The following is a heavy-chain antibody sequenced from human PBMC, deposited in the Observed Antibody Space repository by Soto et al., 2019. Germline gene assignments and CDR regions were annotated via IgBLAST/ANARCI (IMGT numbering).Heavy chain of an antibody. CDR1: GFNFNTFA. J-gene: IGHJ5*02. CDR3: AKDPPSPWTANWVDP. Sequence: PGGSLRLSCAAAGFNFNTFAMSWIRQAPGKGLEWVSHISSSGGSRDYADSVRGRFFISRDNSKNVPFLQMNSLRVDDTATYYCAKDPPSPWTANWVDPWGKGT. V-gene: IGHV3-23*01. D-gene: IGHD1-1*01. CDR2: ISSSGGSR.